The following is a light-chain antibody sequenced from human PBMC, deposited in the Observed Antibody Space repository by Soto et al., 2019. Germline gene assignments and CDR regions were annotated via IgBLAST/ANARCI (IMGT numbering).Light chain of an antibody. J-gene: IGKJ1*01. CDR3: PQYGTSPWT. CDR1: QSVSSSH. V-gene: IGKV3-20*01. Sequence: EIVLTQSPGTLSLSPGERATLSCRASQSVSSSHLAWYQQKPGQAPRLLIYGASSRATGIPDRFSGSGSGTDFTLTISRVEPDEFAVSNCPQYGTSPWTLGQGTKVDIK. CDR2: GAS.